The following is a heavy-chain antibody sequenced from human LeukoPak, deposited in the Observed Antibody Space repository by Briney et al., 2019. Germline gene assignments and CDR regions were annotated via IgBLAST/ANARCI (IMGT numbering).Heavy chain of an antibody. V-gene: IGHV3-7*03. CDR2: IKQDGRER. Sequence: PGGSLRLSCAASGSTFSNYWMSWVRQTPGKGLEWVANIKQDGRERYYVDSVKGRFTISRDNAKNSLYLQMSSLRAEDTAVYYCARKGELERRRSWDCWGQGTLVTVSS. CDR1: GSTFSNYW. CDR3: ARKGELERRRSWDC. D-gene: IGHD1-1*01. J-gene: IGHJ4*02.